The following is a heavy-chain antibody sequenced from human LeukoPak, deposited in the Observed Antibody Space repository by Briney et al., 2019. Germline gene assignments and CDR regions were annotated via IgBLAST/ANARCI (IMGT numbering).Heavy chain of an antibody. D-gene: IGHD6-13*01. V-gene: IGHV1-8*01. CDR2: MNPNSGNT. J-gene: IGHJ4*02. CDR3: ARGVAAAGRYVI. CDR1: GYTFTSYD. Sequence: ASVKVSCKASGYTFTSYDINWVRQATGQGLEWMGWMNPNSGNTGYAQKFQGRVTITRDTSASTAYMELSSLRSEDTAVYYCARGVAAAGRYVIWGQGTLVTVSS.